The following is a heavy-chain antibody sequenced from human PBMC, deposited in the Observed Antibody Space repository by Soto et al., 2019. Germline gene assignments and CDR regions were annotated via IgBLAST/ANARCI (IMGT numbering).Heavy chain of an antibody. CDR3: ARSRDRGGGDCYSVYAAFDL. D-gene: IGHD2-21*02. V-gene: IGHV1-69*04. CDR1: GATYSPFIAYA. Sequence: QVQLVQSGAEVKKPGSLLKVSCKASGATYSPFIAYAISWLRQAPGQGLEWMGSIIHLGSSQHYAEVFQGRDTISADSSTFTVSLEWTNLTADDAAVYFCARSRDRGGGDCYSVYAAFDLWGQGTAVTVSS. J-gene: IGHJ3*01. CDR2: IIHLGSSQ.